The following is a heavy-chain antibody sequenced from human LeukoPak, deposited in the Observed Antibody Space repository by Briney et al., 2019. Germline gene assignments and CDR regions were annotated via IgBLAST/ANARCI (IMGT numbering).Heavy chain of an antibody. Sequence: PSETLSLTCTVSGGSISSSSYYWGWIRQPPGKGLEWIGSIYYSGSTYYNPALKSRVTISVDTSKNQFSLKLSSVTAADTAVYYCARHRSGWLQSSFDYWGQGTLVTVSS. D-gene: IGHD5-24*01. J-gene: IGHJ4*02. CDR1: GGSISSSSYY. CDR2: IYYSGST. CDR3: ARHRSGWLQSSFDY. V-gene: IGHV4-39*01.